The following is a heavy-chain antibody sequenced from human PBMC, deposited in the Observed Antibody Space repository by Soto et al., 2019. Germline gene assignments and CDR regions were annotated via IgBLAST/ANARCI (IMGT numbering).Heavy chain of an antibody. CDR1: GGSINNYY. CDR2: IYYSGTT. D-gene: IGHD2-21*02. J-gene: IGHJ5*02. Sequence: SETLSLTCSVSGGSINNYYWSWIRQPPGKGLEWIGYIYYSGTTNYNPSLKSRVTISVDTSKNQFSLKLSSVTAADTAVYYCARGGGSYCGGVGYPPPTNLFDPGGQGPLVPFP. V-gene: IGHV4-59*12. CDR3: ARGGGSYCGGVGYPPPTNLFDP.